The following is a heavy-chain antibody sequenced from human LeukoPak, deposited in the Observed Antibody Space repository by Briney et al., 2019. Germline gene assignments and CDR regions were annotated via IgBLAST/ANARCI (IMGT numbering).Heavy chain of an antibody. CDR1: GFTFSSYG. CDR2: IRYDGSNK. D-gene: IGHD5-12*01. J-gene: IGHJ6*03. Sequence: PGGSLRLSCAASGFTFSSYGMHWVRQAPGKGLEWVAFIRYDGSNKYYADSVKGRFTISRDNSKNTLYLQMNSLRAEDTAVYYCAKKRYSGSDFRWSYYYYMDVWGQGTTVTVSS. CDR3: AKKRYSGSDFRWSYYYYMDV. V-gene: IGHV3-30*02.